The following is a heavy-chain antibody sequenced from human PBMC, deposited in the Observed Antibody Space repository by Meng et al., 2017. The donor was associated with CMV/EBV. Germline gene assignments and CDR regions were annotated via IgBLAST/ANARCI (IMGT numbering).Heavy chain of an antibody. D-gene: IGHD1-7*01. CDR1: GFTFGDYA. CDR2: IRSKAYGGTT. CDR3: TRDGPGTTQYYYGMDV. J-gene: IGHJ6*02. V-gene: IGHV3-49*04. Sequence: GESLKISCTASGFTFGDYAMSWVRQAPGKGLEWVGFIRSKAYGGTTEYAASVKGRFTISRDDSKSIAYLQMNSLKTEDTAVYYCTRDGPGTTQYYYGMDVWGQGTTVTVSS.